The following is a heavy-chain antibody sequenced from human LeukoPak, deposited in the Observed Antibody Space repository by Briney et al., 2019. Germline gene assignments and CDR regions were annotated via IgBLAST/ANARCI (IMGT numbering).Heavy chain of an antibody. CDR3: ARDLDYGGRSKFDL. J-gene: IGHJ4*02. D-gene: IGHD4-23*01. Sequence: GGSPRHACVASGFTLSIYWMHCVRQVPGKELVWVSRIKSDGSSIMNAHSVWGGFTISRDNTLSTLCLHMSGLRAEGTPVYYFARDLDYGGRSKFDLWGEGTLVTVSS. V-gene: IGHV3-74*03. CDR1: GFTLSIYW. CDR2: IKSDGSSI.